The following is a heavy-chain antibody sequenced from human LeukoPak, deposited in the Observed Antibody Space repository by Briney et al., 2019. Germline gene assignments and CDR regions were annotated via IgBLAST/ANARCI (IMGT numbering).Heavy chain of an antibody. CDR3: ATYKNQPHTLCFNF. CDR2: INEDGSEK. Sequence: PGGSLRLSCAASGFTFRNYWMNWVRQAPGKGLEWVANINEDGSEKNYVDSVKGRFTTSRDNARNSLSLQMNSLRSEDTAVYYCATYKNQPHTLCFNFWGQGTLVTVSS. D-gene: IGHD3-10*01. CDR1: GFTFRNYW. J-gene: IGHJ4*02. V-gene: IGHV3-7*02.